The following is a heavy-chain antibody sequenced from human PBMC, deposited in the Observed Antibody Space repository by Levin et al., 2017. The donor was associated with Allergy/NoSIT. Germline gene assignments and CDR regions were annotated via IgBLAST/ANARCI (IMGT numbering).Heavy chain of an antibody. Sequence: PGGSLRLSCAASGFTFSSYAMHWVRQAPGKGLEWVAVISYDGSNKYYADSVKGRFTISRDNSKNTLYLQMNSLRAEDTAVYYCARDPLVEGWANSMDVWGQGTTVTVSS. CDR2: ISYDGSNK. CDR3: ARDPLVEGWANSMDV. D-gene: IGHD2-2*01. V-gene: IGHV3-30-3*01. CDR1: GFTFSSYA. J-gene: IGHJ6*02.